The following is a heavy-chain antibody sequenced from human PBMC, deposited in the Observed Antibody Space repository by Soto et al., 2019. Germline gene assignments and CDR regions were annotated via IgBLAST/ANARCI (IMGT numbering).Heavy chain of an antibody. CDR2: INPNSGGT. CDR3: ASSQLRIVGANYGMDV. J-gene: IGHJ6*02. Sequence: EASVKVSCKASGYTFTGYYMHWVRQAPGQGLEWMGWINPNSGGTNYARKFQGWVTMTRDTSISTAYMELSRLRSDDTAVYYCASSQLRIVGANYGMDVWGQGTTVTVSS. V-gene: IGHV1-2*04. CDR1: GYTFTGYY. D-gene: IGHD1-26*01.